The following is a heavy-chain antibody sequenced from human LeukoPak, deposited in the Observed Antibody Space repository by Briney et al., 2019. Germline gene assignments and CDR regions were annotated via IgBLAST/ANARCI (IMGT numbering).Heavy chain of an antibody. CDR2: INSDGSST. CDR3: VKVAKYYYGSETYYFFEH. V-gene: IGHV3-74*01. J-gene: IGHJ4*02. Sequence: GGSLRLSCAASGFTFSSYWMHWVRQAPGKGLVWVSRINSDGSSTSDAGSVKGRFTISRDNAKNTLYLQMNSLRVEDTAIYYCVKVAKYYYGSETYYFFEHWGQGTPVTASS. D-gene: IGHD3-10*01. CDR1: GFTFSSYW.